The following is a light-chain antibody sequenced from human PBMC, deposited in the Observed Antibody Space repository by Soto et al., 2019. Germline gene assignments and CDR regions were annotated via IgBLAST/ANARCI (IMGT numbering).Light chain of an antibody. CDR1: HSISTN. CDR2: GAS. J-gene: IGKJ4*02. CDR3: QQYSYSPT. V-gene: IGKV3-15*01. Sequence: EIMMTQSPATLSVSPGERATLSCRASHSISTNLAWYQHKRGQSPRLLIYGASTRATGVPARFSGSGSGAEFTIIISRLQYEYVADYYRQQYSYSPTFGGGTKVEIK.